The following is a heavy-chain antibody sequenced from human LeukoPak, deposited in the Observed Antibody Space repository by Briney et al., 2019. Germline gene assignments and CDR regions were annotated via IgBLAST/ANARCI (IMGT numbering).Heavy chain of an antibody. CDR3: AKQEIGTTWSVGY. CDR1: GFTFSSYG. Sequence: GRSLRLSCAASGFTFSSYGMHWVRQAPGKGLGGVAVISFDGSHEYYADSVKGRFTISRDTSKNTLYLQMNSLRAEDTAVYYCAKQEIGTTWSVGYWGQGTLVTVSS. V-gene: IGHV3-30*18. J-gene: IGHJ4*02. D-gene: IGHD1-14*01. CDR2: ISFDGSHE.